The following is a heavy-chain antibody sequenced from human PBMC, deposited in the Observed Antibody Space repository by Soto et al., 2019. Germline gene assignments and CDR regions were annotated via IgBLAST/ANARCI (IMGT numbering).Heavy chain of an antibody. CDR3: ARIPYYYDSSGYSAAFDY. V-gene: IGHV2-70*01. CDR1: GFSLSTSGMC. J-gene: IGHJ4*02. CDR2: IDWDDDK. Sequence: SVPTLVNPTQTLTLTCTFSGFSLSTSGMCVSWIRQPPGKALEWLALIDWDDDKYYSTSLKTRLTISKDTSKNQVVLTMTNMDPVDTATYYCARIPYYYDSSGYSAAFDYWGQGTLVTVSS. D-gene: IGHD3-22*01.